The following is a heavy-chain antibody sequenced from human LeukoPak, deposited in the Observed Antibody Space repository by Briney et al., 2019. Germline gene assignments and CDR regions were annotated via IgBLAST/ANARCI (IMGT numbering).Heavy chain of an antibody. Sequence: SETLSLTCAVSGYSISSGYYWGWIRQPPGKGLEWIGSIYHSGSTYYNPSLKSRVTISVDTSKNQFSLKLSSVTAADTAVYYCACPTQYQWTRAVHAFDIRGTGTMVTVSS. CDR2: IYHSGST. J-gene: IGHJ3*02. CDR3: ACPTQYQWTRAVHAFDI. V-gene: IGHV4-38-2*01. CDR1: GYSISSGYY. D-gene: IGHD6-19*01.